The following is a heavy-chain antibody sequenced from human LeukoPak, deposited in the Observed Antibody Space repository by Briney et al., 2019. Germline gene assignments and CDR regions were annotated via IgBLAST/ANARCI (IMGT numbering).Heavy chain of an antibody. V-gene: IGHV4-39*01. Sequence: SETLSLTCTVSGGSISSSSYYWGWIRQPPGKGLEWIGSIYYSRSTYYNPSLKSRVTISVDTSKDQFSLKLSSVTAADTAVYYCARVPTVTFFDYWGQGTLVTVSS. CDR3: ARVPTVTFFDY. CDR1: GGSISSSSYY. CDR2: IYYSRST. J-gene: IGHJ4*02. D-gene: IGHD4-17*01.